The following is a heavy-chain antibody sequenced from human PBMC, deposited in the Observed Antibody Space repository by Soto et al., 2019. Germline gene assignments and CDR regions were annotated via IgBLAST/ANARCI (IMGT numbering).Heavy chain of an antibody. CDR3: ATPSGAHSSSVYFPS. CDR2: ISFDGIDK. Sequence: GGSLRLSCAASGFTFSVYGMHWVRQAPGKGLEWVAFISFDGIDKYYADSVKGRFTISRDTSMNTLYLQMNSLGAVDTAVYYCATPSGAHSSSVYFPSWGQGTLGTVST. J-gene: IGHJ5*02. D-gene: IGHD6-13*01. CDR1: GFTFSVYG. V-gene: IGHV3-30*03.